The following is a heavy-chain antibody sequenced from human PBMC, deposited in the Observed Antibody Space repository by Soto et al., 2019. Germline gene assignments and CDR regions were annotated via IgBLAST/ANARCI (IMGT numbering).Heavy chain of an antibody. CDR2: ITNSGNYI. Sequence: EVPVVESGGGLVKPGGSLRLSCTASGSTFSSYGINWVRQAPGKGLEWVSSITNSGNYIYYADSVQGRFTISRDNARNSLYLQMNSLRAEDTAVYFCARDESAGSSIRYWGQGSLVTVSS. D-gene: IGHD2-2*01. J-gene: IGHJ4*02. V-gene: IGHV3-21*01. CDR1: GSTFSSYG. CDR3: ARDESAGSSIRY.